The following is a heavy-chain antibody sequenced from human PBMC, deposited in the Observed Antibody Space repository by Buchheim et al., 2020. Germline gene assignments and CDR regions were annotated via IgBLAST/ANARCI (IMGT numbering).Heavy chain of an antibody. CDR1: GFTFSSYA. D-gene: IGHD3-22*01. V-gene: IGHV3-30*04. CDR2: ISYDGSNK. CDR3: ARSTTMIAYYFDY. J-gene: IGHJ4*02. Sequence: QVQLVESGGGVVQPGRSLRLSCAASGFTFSSYAMHWVRQAPGKGLEWVAVISYDGSNKYYADSVKGRFTISRDNSKNTLYLQMNRLRAEDTAVYYCARSTTMIAYYFDYWGQGTL.